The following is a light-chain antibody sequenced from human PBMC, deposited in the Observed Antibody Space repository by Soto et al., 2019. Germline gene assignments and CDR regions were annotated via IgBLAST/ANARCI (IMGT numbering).Light chain of an antibody. V-gene: IGLV2-23*03. CDR3: CSYAGSSTFLYV. CDR1: SSDVGSYNL. CDR2: EGS. J-gene: IGLJ1*01. Sequence: QSVLTQPASVSGSPGQSITISCTGISSDVGSYNLVSWYQQHPGKAPKLMIYEGSKRPSGVSDRFSGSKSGNTASLTISGLQAEDEADYYCCSYAGSSTFLYVFGTGTKVTV.